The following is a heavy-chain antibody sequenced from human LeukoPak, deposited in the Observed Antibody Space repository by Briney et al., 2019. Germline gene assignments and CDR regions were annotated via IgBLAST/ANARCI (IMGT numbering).Heavy chain of an antibody. CDR2: IKRDGSQK. J-gene: IGHJ5*02. Sequence: GGSLRLSCAAPGFSFSSNWMGWVRQAPGKGLEWVAHIKRDGSQKYYLDSVKGRFTISRDNAKSSLYLQMNSLRVEDTAVYYCARLGLEVGGPNWFDPWGQGTLVTVSS. CDR3: ARLGLEVGGPNWFDP. CDR1: GFSFSSNW. V-gene: IGHV3-7*01. D-gene: IGHD1-1*01.